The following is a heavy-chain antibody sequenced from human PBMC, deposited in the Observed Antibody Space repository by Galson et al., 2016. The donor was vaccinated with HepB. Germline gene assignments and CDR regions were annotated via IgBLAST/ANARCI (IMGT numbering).Heavy chain of an antibody. CDR3: ARDASDSSGYRTGALDI. J-gene: IGHJ3*02. Sequence: SLRLSCAASGFTFSSYPMHWVRQAPGKGLQWMAVISYDGYIKYYADSVKGRFTISGDNSKNTLYLQMNSLRTEDTAVYYCARDASDSSGYRTGALDIWGQGTVVTVSS. CDR1: GFTFSSYP. D-gene: IGHD3-22*01. CDR2: ISYDGYIK. V-gene: IGHV3-30-3*01.